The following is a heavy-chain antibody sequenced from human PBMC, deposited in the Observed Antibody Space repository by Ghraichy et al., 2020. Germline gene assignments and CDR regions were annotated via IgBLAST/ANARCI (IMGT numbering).Heavy chain of an antibody. J-gene: IGHJ2*01. Sequence: SQTLSLTCTVSGGSFSTYYWAWIRQPPGKGLEWIGCIFYGGNSNYNPSLKSRVTFSVDTSRNQFSLNLSSVTAADTAVYYCARDSNTMVRYVDLWGRGTLVTVSS. D-gene: IGHD3-10*01. CDR3: ARDSNTMVRYVDL. CDR2: IFYGGNS. CDR1: GGSFSTYY. V-gene: IGHV4-59*01.